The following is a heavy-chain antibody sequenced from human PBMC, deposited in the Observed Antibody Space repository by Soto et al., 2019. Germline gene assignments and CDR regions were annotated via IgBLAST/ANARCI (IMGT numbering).Heavy chain of an antibody. CDR2: IKQDGSEK. V-gene: IGHV3-7*01. Sequence: PGGSLRLSCAASGFTFSSYWMSWVRQAPGKGLEWVANIKQDGSEKYYVDSVKGRFTISRDNAKNSLYLQMNSLRAEDTAVYYCARDRVSFMTTVTTYFDYWGQGTLVTVSS. J-gene: IGHJ4*02. D-gene: IGHD4-17*01. CDR3: ARDRVSFMTTVTTYFDY. CDR1: GFTFSSYW.